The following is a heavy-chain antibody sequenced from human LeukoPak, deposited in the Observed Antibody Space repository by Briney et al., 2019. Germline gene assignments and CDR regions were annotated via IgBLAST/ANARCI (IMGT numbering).Heavy chain of an antibody. V-gene: IGHV3-30*02. CDR2: IRFDGTSK. CDR3: AKDRRAHFGGIDY. Sequence: GGSLRLSCAASGFTFSNYGMHWVRQAPGKGLEWVAFIRFDGTSKFYADSVKGRFTISRDNSQNTVSLQVNSLRAEDTAVYYCAKDRRAHFGGIDYWGQGTLVTVSS. CDR1: GFTFSNYG. D-gene: IGHD2-21*01. J-gene: IGHJ4*02.